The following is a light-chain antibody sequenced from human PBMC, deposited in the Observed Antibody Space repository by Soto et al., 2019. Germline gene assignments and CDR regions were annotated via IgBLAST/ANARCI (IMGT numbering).Light chain of an antibody. J-gene: IGKJ3*01. CDR2: GAS. V-gene: IGKV3-20*01. Sequence: EIVLTQSPGTLSLSPGERATLSCRASQSIDSSYLAWYQHRPGQAPRLLIYGASSRAIGSPDRFSGSGSGTDFTLTTSRLEPEDFALYYCQHYGNSLFTFGTGTKVDI. CDR1: QSIDSSY. CDR3: QHYGNSLFT.